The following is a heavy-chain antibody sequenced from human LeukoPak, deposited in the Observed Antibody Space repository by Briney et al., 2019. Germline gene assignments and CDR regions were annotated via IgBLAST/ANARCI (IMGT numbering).Heavy chain of an antibody. J-gene: IGHJ4*02. CDR3: AKGTQIYCSDIKCYPFDY. CDR1: GLSFSTYA. Sequence: PGGSLRLSCAASGLSFSTYAMSWVRQAPGKGLEWVSGISGSGSSTSHADSVKGRFTISRDNSKNTLYLQMNSLRAEDTAVYYCAKGTQIYCSDIKCYPFDYWGQGTLVTVSS. D-gene: IGHD2-15*01. V-gene: IGHV3-23*01. CDR2: ISGSGSST.